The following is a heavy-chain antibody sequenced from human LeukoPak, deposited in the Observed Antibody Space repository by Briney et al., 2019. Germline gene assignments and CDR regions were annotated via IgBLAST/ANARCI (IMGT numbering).Heavy chain of an antibody. CDR1: GFTVSSNY. V-gene: IGHV3-66*01. Sequence: GGSLRLSCAASGFTVSSNYMSWVRQAPGKGLEWVSVIYSGGSTYYADSVKGRFTISRDNSKNTLCLQMNSLRAEDTAVYYCARGAYGSGNYPFDYWGQGTLVTVSS. CDR2: IYSGGST. J-gene: IGHJ4*02. D-gene: IGHD3-10*01. CDR3: ARGAYGSGNYPFDY.